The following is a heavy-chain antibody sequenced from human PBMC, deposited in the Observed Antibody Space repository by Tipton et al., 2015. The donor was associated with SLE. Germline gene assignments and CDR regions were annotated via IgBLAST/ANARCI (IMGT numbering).Heavy chain of an antibody. D-gene: IGHD5-12*01. CDR1: GFTFSSFA. CDR3: AKQLEGGYAFHGMDV. CDR2: FSWNSGSL. Sequence: SLRLSCAASGFTFSSFAMTWVRQAPGKGLEWVSGFSWNSGSLGYADSVKGRFIISRDNAKNSLYLQMNSLRPEDTALYYCAKQLEGGYAFHGMDVWGQGTTVTVSS. V-gene: IGHV3-9*01. J-gene: IGHJ6*02.